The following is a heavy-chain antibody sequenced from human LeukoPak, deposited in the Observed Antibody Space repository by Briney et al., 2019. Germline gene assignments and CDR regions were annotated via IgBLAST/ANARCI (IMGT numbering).Heavy chain of an antibody. CDR2: STSSYT. V-gene: IGHV3-11*03. CDR3: ARGIYYFDS. Sequence: GGSLRLSCAASGFTFSDSYMSWIRQAPGKGLEWVSYSTSSYTNYAESVKGRFTISRDNAKNLLYLQMNSLRAEDTAVYYCARGIYYFDSWGQGTLVTVSS. J-gene: IGHJ4*02. CDR1: GFTFSDSY. D-gene: IGHD5-12*01.